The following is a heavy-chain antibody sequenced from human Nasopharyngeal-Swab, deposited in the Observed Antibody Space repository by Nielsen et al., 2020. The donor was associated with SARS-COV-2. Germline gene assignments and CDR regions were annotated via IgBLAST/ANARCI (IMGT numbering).Heavy chain of an antibody. J-gene: IGHJ4*02. CDR2: IYYSGST. Sequence: RQAPGKGLEWIGSIYYSGSTYYNPSLESRVTISVDTSKNQFSLKLSSVTAADTAVYYCARHADSSGGWYFDYWGQGTLVTVSS. V-gene: IGHV4-39*01. CDR3: ARHADSSGGWYFDY. D-gene: IGHD6-25*01.